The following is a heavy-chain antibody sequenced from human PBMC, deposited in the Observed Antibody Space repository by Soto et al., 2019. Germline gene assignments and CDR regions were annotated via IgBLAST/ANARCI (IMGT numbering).Heavy chain of an antibody. J-gene: IGHJ6*02. D-gene: IGHD6-19*01. CDR2: TYYRSKWYN. CDR3: ARGVIAVAGSRPSDYYYYYGMDV. V-gene: IGHV6-1*01. CDR1: GDSVSSNSAA. Sequence: SPTLSLTCAISGDSVSSNSAAWNWIRQSPSRGLEWLGRTYYRSKWYNDYAVSVKSRITINPDTSKNQFSLQLNSVTPEDTAVYYCARGVIAVAGSRPSDYYYYYGMDVWGQGTTVTVSS.